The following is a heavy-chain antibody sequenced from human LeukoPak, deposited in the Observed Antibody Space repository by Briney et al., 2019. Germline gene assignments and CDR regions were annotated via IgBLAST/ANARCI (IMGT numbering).Heavy chain of an antibody. J-gene: IGHJ4*02. CDR1: GYTFTSYY. CDR3: ARESGYYDRSYYFDY. Sequence: SVKVSCKASGYTFTSYYMHWVRQAPGQGLEWMGIINPNGGSPSYAQKFQGRLTMTRDTSTSTVYMELSSLRSEDTAVYYCARESGYYDRSYYFDYWGQGTLVTVSS. D-gene: IGHD3-22*01. V-gene: IGHV1-46*01. CDR2: INPNGGSP.